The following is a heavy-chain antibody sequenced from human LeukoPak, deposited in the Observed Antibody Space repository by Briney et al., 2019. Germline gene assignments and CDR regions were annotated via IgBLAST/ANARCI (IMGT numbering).Heavy chain of an antibody. V-gene: IGHV3-33*01. CDR3: ARDSDTSGRHWYFDL. J-gene: IGHJ2*01. CDR1: GFTVNSFG. Sequence: PGRSLRLSCTASGFTVNSFGIHWVRQAPGKGLEWVADIWADGSKRYYADSVRGRFTISRDSSENTVYLQMNSLGDEDTAVYYCARDSDTSGRHWYFDLWGRGTLVTASS. D-gene: IGHD3-10*01. CDR2: IWADGSKR.